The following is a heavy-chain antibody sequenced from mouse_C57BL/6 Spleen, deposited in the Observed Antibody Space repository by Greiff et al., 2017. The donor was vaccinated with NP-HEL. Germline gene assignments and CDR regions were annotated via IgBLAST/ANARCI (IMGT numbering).Heavy chain of an antibody. CDR1: GYTFTSYD. D-gene: IGHD2-5*01. Sequence: QVHVKQSGPELVKPGASVKLSCKASGYTFTSYDINWVKQRPGQGLEWIGWIYPRDGSTKYNEKFKGKATLTVDTSSSTAYMELHSLTSEDSAVYFCARGVYYSNFAYWGQGTLVTVSA. CDR2: IYPRDGST. J-gene: IGHJ3*01. V-gene: IGHV1-85*01. CDR3: ARGVYYSNFAY.